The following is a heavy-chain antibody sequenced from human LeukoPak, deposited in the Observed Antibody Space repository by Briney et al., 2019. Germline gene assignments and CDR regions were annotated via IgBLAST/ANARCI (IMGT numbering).Heavy chain of an antibody. D-gene: IGHD6-6*01. V-gene: IGHV3-23*01. CDR3: ARKASSSGGGNFDS. CDR1: GFTFNTYA. CDR2: ISGGGGTI. J-gene: IGHJ4*02. Sequence: GGSLRLSCGASGFTFNTYAMSWVRQAPGKGLEWVAAISGGGGTIYYADSVKGRFTVSRDNSRNTLYLQVNSLRPEDTALYFCARKASSSGGGNFDSWGQGTLITVSS.